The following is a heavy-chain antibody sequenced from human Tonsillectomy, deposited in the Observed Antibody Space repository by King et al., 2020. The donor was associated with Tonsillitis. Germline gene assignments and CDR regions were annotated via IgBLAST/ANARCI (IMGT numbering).Heavy chain of an antibody. D-gene: IGHD6-13*01. CDR2: IYYSGST. CDR3: ARHSSSWSYFDY. J-gene: IGHJ4*02. CDR1: GGSISSYY. V-gene: IGHV4-59*01. Sequence: VQLQESGPGLVKPSETLSLTCTVSGGSISSYYWSWIRQPPGKGLEWIGYIYYSGSTNYNPSLKSRVTISVDTSKKQFSLKLSSVTAADTAGYYCARHSSSWSYFDYWGQGTLVTVSS.